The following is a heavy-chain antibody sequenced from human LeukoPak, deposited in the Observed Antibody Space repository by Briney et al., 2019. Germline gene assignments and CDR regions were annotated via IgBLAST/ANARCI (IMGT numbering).Heavy chain of an antibody. CDR2: IYYSGST. J-gene: IGHJ5*02. CDR3: AREDGTTGTTAWFDP. Sequence: SETLSLTCTVSGGSTSSYYWSWIRQPPGKGLEWLGYIYYSGSTNYNPSLKSRVTISVDTSKNQFSLKLSSVTAADTAVYYCAREDGTTGTTAWFDPWGQGTLVTVSS. CDR1: GGSTSSYY. V-gene: IGHV4-59*01. D-gene: IGHD1-1*01.